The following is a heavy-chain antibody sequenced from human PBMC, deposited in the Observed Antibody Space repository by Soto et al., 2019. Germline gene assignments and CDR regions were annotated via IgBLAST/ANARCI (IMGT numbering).Heavy chain of an antibody. V-gene: IGHV3-13*01. J-gene: IGHJ6*03. Sequence: EVQLVESGGGLVQPGGSLRLSCAASGFTFSSYDMHWVRHATGKGLEWVSAIGTAGDTYYPGSVKGRFTISRENAKNSLYLQMNSLRAGDTAVYYCARAGETGSGDYMDVWGKGTTVTVSS. CDR1: GFTFSSYD. CDR2: IGTAGDT. CDR3: ARAGETGSGDYMDV. D-gene: IGHD1-1*01.